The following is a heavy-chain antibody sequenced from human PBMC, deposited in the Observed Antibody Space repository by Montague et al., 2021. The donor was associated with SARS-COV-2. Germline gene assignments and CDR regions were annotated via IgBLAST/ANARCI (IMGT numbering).Heavy chain of an antibody. D-gene: IGHD3-10*01. V-gene: IGHV2-70*01. CDR3: ARIPYGSGGVFDY. J-gene: IGHJ4*02. CDR1: GFSLSVSGMS. Sequence: PALVKPTQTLTLTCRFSGFSLSVSGMSVAWIRQSPGKALEWLGHIDWDDDKYYRTSLKTRLTISKDTSKNQVVLTMTNMDPVDTGTYYRARIPYGSGGVFDYWGQGTLVTVSS. CDR2: IDWDDDK.